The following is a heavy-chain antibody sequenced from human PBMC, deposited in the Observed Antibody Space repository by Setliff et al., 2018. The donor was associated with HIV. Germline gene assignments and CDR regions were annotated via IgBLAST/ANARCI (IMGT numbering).Heavy chain of an antibody. D-gene: IGHD3-9*01. Sequence: PGGSLRLSCAASGFTFSSYSMNWVRQAPGKGLEWVPFIRCAGTDKCYLDSVQGRFTISRDNSENSLYLQMNSLRAEDTAVYYCARDNGRYFDRGWFDPWGQGALVTVSS. CDR1: GFTFSSYS. J-gene: IGHJ5*02. CDR2: IRCAGTDK. V-gene: IGHV3-30*02. CDR3: ARDNGRYFDRGWFDP.